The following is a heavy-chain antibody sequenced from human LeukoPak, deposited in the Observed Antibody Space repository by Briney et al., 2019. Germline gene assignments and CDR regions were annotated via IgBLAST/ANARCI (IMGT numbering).Heavy chain of an antibody. CDR2: ISYDGSNK. V-gene: IGHV3-30*01. D-gene: IGHD2-15*01. CDR3: ARKGLGYCSGGSCYSGWNYDYYYMDV. J-gene: IGHJ6*03. CDR1: GFTFSNSA. Sequence: GRSLRLSCAASGFTFSNSAMHWVRQAPGKGLEWVAVISYDGSNKYYADSVKGRFTISRDNSKNTLYLQMNSLRAEDTAVYYCARKGLGYCSGGSCYSGWNYDYYYMDVWGKGTTVTVSS.